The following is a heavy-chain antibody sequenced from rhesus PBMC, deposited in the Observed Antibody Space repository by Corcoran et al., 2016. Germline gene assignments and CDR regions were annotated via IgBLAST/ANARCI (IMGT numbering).Heavy chain of an antibody. CDR1: GASISGNY. V-gene: IGHV4S2*01. CDR3: ARDRRYCSGIYCYYYGLDS. Sequence: QVQLQESGPGLVKPSETLPLPCAVSGASISGNYWRWIRPAPGSGLGWLGRIYGGGGSTDYNPSLKSRVTISIDTSKNQFSLKLSSVTAADTAVYYCARDRRYCSGIYCYYYGLDSWGQGVVVTVSS. J-gene: IGHJ6*01. CDR2: IYGGGGST. D-gene: IGHD2-27*01.